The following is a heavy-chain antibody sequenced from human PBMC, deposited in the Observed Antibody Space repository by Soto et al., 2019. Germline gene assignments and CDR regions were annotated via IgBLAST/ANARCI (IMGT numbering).Heavy chain of an antibody. CDR2: INPNSGGT. V-gene: IGHV1-2*02. Sequence: ASVKVSCKASGYTFTGFYMHWVRQAPGQGLEWMGWINPNSGGTNYAQKFQGRVTMNRDTSISTAYMELSRLRSDDTAVYYGARAEYYDSSGYYYDFDYWGQGTLVTVSS. D-gene: IGHD3-22*01. CDR3: ARAEYYDSSGYYYDFDY. J-gene: IGHJ4*02. CDR1: GYTFTGFY.